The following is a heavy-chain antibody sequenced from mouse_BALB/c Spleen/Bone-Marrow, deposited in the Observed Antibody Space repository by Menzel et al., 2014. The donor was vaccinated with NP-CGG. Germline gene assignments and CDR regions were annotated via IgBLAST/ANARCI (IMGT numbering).Heavy chain of an antibody. Sequence: VQLQQSGAELGMPGASVKMSCKASGYTFTDNWIYWVKQSPGQGLEWIGAIDTSDSYTNYNQKFMGKASLTVDASSSTAYVQVSSLTSDDSAVYYCARGGHDFSLDYWGQGTSVTVSS. V-gene: IGHV1-69*01. CDR2: IDTSDSYT. D-gene: IGHD2-4*01. CDR3: ARGGHDFSLDY. J-gene: IGHJ4*01. CDR1: GYTFTDNW.